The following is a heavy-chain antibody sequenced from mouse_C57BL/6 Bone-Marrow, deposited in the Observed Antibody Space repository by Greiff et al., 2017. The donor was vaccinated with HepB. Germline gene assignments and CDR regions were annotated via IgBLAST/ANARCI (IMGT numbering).Heavy chain of an antibody. Sequence: QVQLKESGAELVKPGASVKISCKASGYAFSSYWMNWVKQRPGKGLEWIGQIYPGDGDTNYNGKFKGKATLTADKSSSTAYMQLSSLTSEDSAVYFCARSGRSYFDYWGQGTTLTVSS. CDR2: IYPGDGDT. J-gene: IGHJ2*01. CDR1: GYAFSSYW. CDR3: ARSGRSYFDY. V-gene: IGHV1-80*01. D-gene: IGHD1-1*01.